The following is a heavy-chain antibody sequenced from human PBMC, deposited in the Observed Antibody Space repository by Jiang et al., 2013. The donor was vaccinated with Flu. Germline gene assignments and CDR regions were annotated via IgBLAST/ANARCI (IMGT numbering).Heavy chain of an antibody. Sequence: SLTCTVSGYSISSGYYWGWVRQPPGKGLEWIGSISHTGTTYYNPSLKTRLTISLDTSKNQFSLMLTSVTAADTAVYYCATTTGNWGQGTPVTVSS. CDR2: ISHTGTT. D-gene: IGHD3-10*01. J-gene: IGHJ4*02. V-gene: IGHV4-38-2*02. CDR1: GYSISSGYY. CDR3: ATTTGN.